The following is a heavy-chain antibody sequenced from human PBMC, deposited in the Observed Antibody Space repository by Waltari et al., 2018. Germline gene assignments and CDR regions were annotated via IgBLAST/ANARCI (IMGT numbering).Heavy chain of an antibody. D-gene: IGHD2-15*01. V-gene: IGHV3-7*01. Sequence: EVELVESGAGLVQPGGSLRPSGASAGSTLRSHWMSWGCRAPERGLEWLANIKQDGSEKYYVDSVKGRFTISRDNAKNSLYLQMNSLRAEDTAVYYCARRYCSGGSCYSGYFDYWGQGTLVTVSS. CDR2: IKQDGSEK. J-gene: IGHJ4*02. CDR3: ARRYCSGGSCYSGYFDY. CDR1: GSTLRSHW.